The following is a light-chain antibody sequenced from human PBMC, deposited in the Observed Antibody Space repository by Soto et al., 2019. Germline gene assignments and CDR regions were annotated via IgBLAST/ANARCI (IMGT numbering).Light chain of an antibody. V-gene: IGLV4-69*01. J-gene: IGLJ2*01. CDR2: LSSDGSH. CDR3: QTWDTGARVV. CDR1: SGHSSYA. Sequence: QSVLTQSPSASASLGASVKLTCTLSSGHSSYAIAWHQQQPEKGPRYLMKLSSDGSHSKGDGIPDRFSGSRSGAERYLTISSLQSEDEADYYCQTWDTGARVVFGGGTQLTVL.